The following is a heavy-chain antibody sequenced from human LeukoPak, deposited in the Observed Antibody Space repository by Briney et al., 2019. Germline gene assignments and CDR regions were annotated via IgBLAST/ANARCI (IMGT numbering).Heavy chain of an antibody. CDR2: IYYSGST. D-gene: IGHD4-11*01. CDR1: GGSISSYY. J-gene: IGHJ3*02. CDR3: ARDKGLHAFDI. Sequence: SETLSLTCTVSGGSISSYYWSWIRQPPGKGLEWIGYIYYSGSTNYNPSLKSRVTISVDTSKNQFSLKLSSVTAADTAVYYCARDKGLHAFDIWGEGTMVTVSS. V-gene: IGHV4-59*01.